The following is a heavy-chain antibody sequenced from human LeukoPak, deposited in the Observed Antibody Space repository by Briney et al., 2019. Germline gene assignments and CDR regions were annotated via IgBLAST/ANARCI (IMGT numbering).Heavy chain of an antibody. CDR1: GGSISSYY. CDR3: ARDRTSLYYFDY. D-gene: IGHD2/OR15-2a*01. Sequence: SETLSLTCTVSGGSISSYYWSWIRQPPGKGLEWIGYIYYSGSTNYNPSLKSRVTMSVDTSKNQFSLKLSSATAADTAVYYCARDRTSLYYFDYWGQGTLVAVSS. CDR2: IYYSGST. V-gene: IGHV4-59*12. J-gene: IGHJ4*02.